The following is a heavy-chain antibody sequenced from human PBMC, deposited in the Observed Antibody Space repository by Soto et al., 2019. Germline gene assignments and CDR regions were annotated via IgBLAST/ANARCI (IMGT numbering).Heavy chain of an antibody. J-gene: IGHJ6*03. V-gene: IGHV3-74*01. CDR1: GFPFSSYW. CDR2: INSDGSST. D-gene: IGHD3-22*01. Sequence: GGSLRLSCAAPGFPFSSYWMHWVRQAPGKGLVWVSRINSDGSSTSYADSVKGRFTISRDNAKNTLYLQMNSLRAEDTAVYYCARGPLSKWLLDYYCYYMDVWGKGTTVTVSS. CDR3: ARGPLSKWLLDYYCYYMDV.